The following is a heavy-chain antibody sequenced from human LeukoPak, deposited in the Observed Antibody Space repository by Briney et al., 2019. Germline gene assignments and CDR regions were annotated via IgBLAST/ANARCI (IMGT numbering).Heavy chain of an antibody. CDR2: ISSSSSYI. CDR1: GFTFSSYS. Sequence: GGSLRLSCAASGFTFSSYSMNWVRQAPGKGLEGVSSISSSSSYIYYADSVKGRFTISRDNAKNSLYLQMNSLRAEDTAVYYCARECGSGKHGAFDIWGQGTMVTVSS. V-gene: IGHV3-21*01. D-gene: IGHD3-10*01. J-gene: IGHJ3*02. CDR3: ARECGSGKHGAFDI.